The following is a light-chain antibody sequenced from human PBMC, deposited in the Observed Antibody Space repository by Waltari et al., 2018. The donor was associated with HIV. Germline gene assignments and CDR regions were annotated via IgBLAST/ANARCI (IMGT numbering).Light chain of an antibody. J-gene: IGKJ1*01. CDR1: QSVSSN. V-gene: IGKV3-15*01. CDR2: GAS. CDR3: QQYNNWPPWT. Sequence: EIVLTQSPATLSVSPGAPATLSCRASQSVSSNLACYQQKPGQAPRLLICGASTRATGNPARFSGSGSWTEFNLTITSLQSEDFASYYCQQYNNWPPWTFGQGTKVEIK.